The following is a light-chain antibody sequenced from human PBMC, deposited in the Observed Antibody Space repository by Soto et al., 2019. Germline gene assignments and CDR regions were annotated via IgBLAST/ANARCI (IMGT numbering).Light chain of an antibody. Sequence: DIQMTQSPSTLSASVGDRVTITCRASQSISSWLAWYQQKPGKAPKLLIYRASSLQSGVPSRVSGSGSGTDFTLTISSLQPDDFATYYCQQYNSYSLTFGGGTKVEIK. J-gene: IGKJ4*01. V-gene: IGKV1-5*03. CDR2: RAS. CDR3: QQYNSYSLT. CDR1: QSISSW.